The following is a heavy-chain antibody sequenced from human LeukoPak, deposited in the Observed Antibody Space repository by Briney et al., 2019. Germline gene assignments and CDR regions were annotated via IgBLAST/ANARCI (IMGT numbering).Heavy chain of an antibody. D-gene: IGHD3-10*02. J-gene: IGHJ6*02. CDR3: ARGRRCSHYYYYGMDV. V-gene: IGHV4-34*01. Sequence: SETLSLTCAVYGGSFSGYYWSWIRQPPGKGLEWIGEINHSGSTNYNPALKSRVTISVDTSKNQFSLKLSSVTAADTAVYYCARGRRCSHYYYYGMDVWGRGTTVTVSS. CDR2: INHSGST. CDR1: GGSFSGYY.